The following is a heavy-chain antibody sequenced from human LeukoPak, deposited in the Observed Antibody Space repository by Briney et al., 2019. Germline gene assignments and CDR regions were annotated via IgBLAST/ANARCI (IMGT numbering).Heavy chain of an antibody. Sequence: PGGSLRLSCAVSGFTFSSYSMSWVRQAPGKGLEWVSYISSGSSTIYYAPSVKGRFTISRDNAENSLYLQMNSLRAEGTAVYYCARSSVYAYFDYWGQGTLVTVSS. CDR3: ARSSVYAYFDY. D-gene: IGHD3-16*02. CDR1: GFTFSSYS. V-gene: IGHV3-48*01. J-gene: IGHJ4*02. CDR2: ISSGSSTI.